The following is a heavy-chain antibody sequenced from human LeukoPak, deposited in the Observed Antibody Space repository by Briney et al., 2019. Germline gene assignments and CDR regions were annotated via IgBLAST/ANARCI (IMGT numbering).Heavy chain of an antibody. D-gene: IGHD5-12*01. CDR2: INPNSGGT. Sequence: GASVKVSCKASGYTFTGYYMHWVRQAPGQGLEWMGWINPNSGGTNYAQKFQGRVTMTRDTSISTAYMELSRLRSDDTAVYYCARAYSVSGYDLDYWGQGTLVTVSS. CDR1: GYTFTGYY. V-gene: IGHV1-2*02. CDR3: ARAYSVSGYDLDY. J-gene: IGHJ4*02.